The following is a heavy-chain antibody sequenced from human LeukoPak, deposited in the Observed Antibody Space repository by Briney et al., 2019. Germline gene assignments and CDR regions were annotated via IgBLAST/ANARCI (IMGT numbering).Heavy chain of an antibody. V-gene: IGHV3-48*02. Sequence: GGSLRLSCAASGFTFSSHNMNWVRQAPGEGLEWVSYITSSSSTIYYADSVKGRFTISRDNAKNSLYLQMNSLRDEDTAVYYCAREYSSSSGSVSDYWGQGTLVTVSS. CDR1: GFTFSSHN. CDR2: ITSSSSTI. D-gene: IGHD6-6*01. CDR3: AREYSSSSGSVSDY. J-gene: IGHJ4*02.